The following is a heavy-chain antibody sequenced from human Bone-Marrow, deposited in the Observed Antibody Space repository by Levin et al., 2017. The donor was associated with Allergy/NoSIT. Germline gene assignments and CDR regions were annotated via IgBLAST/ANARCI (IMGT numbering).Heavy chain of an antibody. CDR2: ISSSSTSI. J-gene: IGHJ4*02. D-gene: IGHD5-18*01. V-gene: IGHV3-48*01. CDR3: ARDPGGYSYGWVDA. Sequence: GGSLRLSCAASGFTFNTYSMTWVRQAPGKGLECIAYISSSSTSIYYADSVRGRFTISRDNAKTSLYLQMKNLRADDTAVYYCARDPGGYSYGWVDAWGQGTLVTVSS. CDR1: GFTFNTYS.